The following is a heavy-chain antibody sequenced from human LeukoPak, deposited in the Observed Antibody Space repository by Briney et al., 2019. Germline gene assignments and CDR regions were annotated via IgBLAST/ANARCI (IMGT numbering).Heavy chain of an antibody. CDR2: TNEKRKST. CDR1: GGSLSDYY. D-gene: IGHD2-2*01. CDR3: ARELSTSSTAFDM. V-gene: IGHV4-34*01. J-gene: IGHJ3*02. Sequence: SETLSLTCAVYGGSLSDYYWSWIRLPPGKGLEWIGETNEKRKSTNYNPSLKSRVTMSVDTSKNQVSLKLTFVTAADTAVYYCARELSTSSTAFDMWGQGTKVTVSS.